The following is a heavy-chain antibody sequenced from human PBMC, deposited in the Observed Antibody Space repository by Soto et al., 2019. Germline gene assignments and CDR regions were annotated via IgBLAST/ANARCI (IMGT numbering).Heavy chain of an antibody. CDR2: IGPNSGGT. D-gene: IGHD3-16*02. Sequence: QVQLVQSGAEVKKSGASVKVSCKASGYTFTGYYIHWVRQAPGQGLEWMGEIGPNSGGTRYAPKFQGRVTMTRDTSLSTVYMELSNLSPDDTAVYYCGRGRSGEVVVFYWGQGTLVTVYS. CDR3: GRGRSGEVVVFY. V-gene: IGHV1-2*02. CDR1: GYTFTGYY. J-gene: IGHJ4*02.